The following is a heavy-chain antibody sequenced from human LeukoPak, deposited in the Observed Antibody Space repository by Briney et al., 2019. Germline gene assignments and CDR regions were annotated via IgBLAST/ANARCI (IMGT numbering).Heavy chain of an antibody. CDR2: ILGSGVGT. CDR1: GFTFSRYA. Sequence: GGSLRLSCAASGFTFSRYAMNWVRQAPGKGLEWVSAILGSGVGTFYTDSVKGRFTISRDNSKNTLYLHMNSLRAEDTAIYYCAKEMTTPYCWGQGTLVTVSS. CDR3: AKEMTTPYC. D-gene: IGHD4-17*01. J-gene: IGHJ4*02. V-gene: IGHV3-23*01.